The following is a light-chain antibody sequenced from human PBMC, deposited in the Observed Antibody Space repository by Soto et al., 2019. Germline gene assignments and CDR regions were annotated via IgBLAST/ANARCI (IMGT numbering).Light chain of an antibody. CDR1: QDISNH. CDR2: DAS. Sequence: DIQMTQSPSSLSASVGDRVTITCQASQDISNHLNWYQQKPGKAPELLIYDASNLETGVPSRFSGSGSGTDFTFTISSLQPEDIATYFCQQYYNLSPFTFGGGTKVEIK. J-gene: IGKJ4*01. V-gene: IGKV1-33*01. CDR3: QQYYNLSPFT.